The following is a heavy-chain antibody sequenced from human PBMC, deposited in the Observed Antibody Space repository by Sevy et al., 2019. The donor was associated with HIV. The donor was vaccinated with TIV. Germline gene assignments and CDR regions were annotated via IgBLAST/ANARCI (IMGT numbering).Heavy chain of an antibody. CDR1: EFTFNDDF. CDR2: ISSRSTYI. Sequence: GGSLRLSCVGSEFTFNDDFMTWVRQAPGKGLEWVSSISSRSTYIYYADSVKGRFTISRDNAKNSRFLQMNSLRPEDTDVYYCARDRDDYASGRRHPYYYYHGMDVWGQGTTVTVSS. J-gene: IGHJ6*02. D-gene: IGHD3-10*01. CDR3: ARDRDDYASGRRHPYYYYHGMDV. V-gene: IGHV3-21*01.